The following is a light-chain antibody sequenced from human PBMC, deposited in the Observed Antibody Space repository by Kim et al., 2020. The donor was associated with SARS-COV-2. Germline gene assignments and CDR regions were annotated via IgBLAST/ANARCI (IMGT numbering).Light chain of an antibody. Sequence: VSPGERATLSCRASQRVRSYLGWYRQKPGQAPRLLIYDTSNRAPGIPARFSGSGSGTDFTLTISSLEPEDFAIYYCQQRSDWPLTFGGGTKVDIK. V-gene: IGKV3-11*01. CDR1: QRVRSY. CDR2: DTS. CDR3: QQRSDWPLT. J-gene: IGKJ4*01.